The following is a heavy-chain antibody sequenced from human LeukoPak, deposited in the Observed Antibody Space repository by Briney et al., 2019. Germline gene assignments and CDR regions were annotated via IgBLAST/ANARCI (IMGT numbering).Heavy chain of an antibody. CDR3: ARECGWCTRGLDY. CDR1: GFTFSSYG. Sequence: PGRSLRLSCAASGFTFSSYGIHWVRQAPGKGLEWVAVIWYDGSNKYYADSVKGRFTISRDNSKNTLYLQMNSLRAEDTAVYYCARECGWCTRGLDYWGQGTLVTVSS. J-gene: IGHJ4*02. CDR2: IWYDGSNK. V-gene: IGHV3-33*01. D-gene: IGHD6-19*01.